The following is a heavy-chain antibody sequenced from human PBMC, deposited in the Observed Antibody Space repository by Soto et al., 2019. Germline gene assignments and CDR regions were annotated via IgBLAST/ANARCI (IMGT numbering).Heavy chain of an antibody. V-gene: IGHV1-18*01. D-gene: IGHD3-22*01. CDR1: GYTFTSYG. CDR2: ISAYHGNT. J-gene: IGHJ4*02. Sequence: QVQLVQSGAEVKKPGASVKVSCKASGYTFTSYGISWVRQAPGQGLEWMGWISAYHGNTNYAQKLQGRVTMTTDTSTSTAYMEMRSLRSDDTAVYYCALDSAHYYYDSSGYPYYFDYLGQETLVSASS. CDR3: ALDSAHYYYDSSGYPYYFDY.